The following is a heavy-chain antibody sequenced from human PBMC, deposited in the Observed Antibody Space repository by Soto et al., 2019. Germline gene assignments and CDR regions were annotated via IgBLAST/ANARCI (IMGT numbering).Heavy chain of an antibody. D-gene: IGHD6-13*01. CDR1: GGSISSSSYY. V-gene: IGHV4-39*01. CDR2: IYYSGST. CDR3: ATSQQLANGVYYYYGMDV. J-gene: IGHJ6*02. Sequence: SETLSLTCTVSGGSISSSSYYWGWIRQPPGKGLEWIGSIYYSGSTYYNPSLKSRVTISVDTSKNQFSLKLSSVTAADTAVYYCATSQQLANGVYYYYGMDVWGQGTTVTVSS.